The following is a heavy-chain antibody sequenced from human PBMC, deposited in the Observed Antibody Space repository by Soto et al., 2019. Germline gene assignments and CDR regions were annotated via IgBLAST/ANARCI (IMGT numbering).Heavy chain of an antibody. Sequence: EVQLLESGGGLVRPGGSLRLSCTASGFSFSSYALSWVRQAPGKGLEWVSTISGSAGKTYYADSVKGRFSISRDTSKTTLYLEMTSLRVEDTAVYYCARWSFLDYWGQGTRVTVS. J-gene: IGHJ4*02. D-gene: IGHD1-26*01. CDR1: GFSFSSYA. CDR2: ISGSAGKT. CDR3: ARWSFLDY. V-gene: IGHV3-23*01.